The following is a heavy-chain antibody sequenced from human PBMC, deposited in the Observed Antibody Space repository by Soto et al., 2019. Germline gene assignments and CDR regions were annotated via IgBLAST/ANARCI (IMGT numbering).Heavy chain of an antibody. Sequence: SETLSLTCTVSGGSISSYYWSWIRQPPGKGLEWIGYIYYSGSTNYNPSLKSRVTISVDTSKNQFSLKLSSVTAADTAVYYCASTAGYYDFWSGYYSNDAFDIWGQGTMVT. CDR2: IYYSGST. CDR1: GGSISSYY. J-gene: IGHJ3*02. D-gene: IGHD3-3*01. CDR3: ASTAGYYDFWSGYYSNDAFDI. V-gene: IGHV4-59*01.